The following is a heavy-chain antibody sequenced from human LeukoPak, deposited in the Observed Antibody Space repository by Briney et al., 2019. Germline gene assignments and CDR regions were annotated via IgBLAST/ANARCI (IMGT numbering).Heavy chain of an antibody. D-gene: IGHD4-23*01. CDR1: GFSVGTNY. Sequence: PGGSLRLSCAASGFSVGTNYMTWVRQAPGKGLEWVSIIYAGGNTYYRDSVKGRFTISRDSSKNTVFLHMSGLRDDDTAVYYCVGGHDLEFEFWGQGTLVIVSS. CDR3: VGGHDLEFEF. V-gene: IGHV3-53*01. CDR2: IYAGGNT. J-gene: IGHJ5*01.